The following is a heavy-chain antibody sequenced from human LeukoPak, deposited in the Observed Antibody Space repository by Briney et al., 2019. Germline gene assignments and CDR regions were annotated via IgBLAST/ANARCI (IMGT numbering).Heavy chain of an antibody. CDR2: ISYDGSNK. D-gene: IGHD1-1*01. J-gene: IGHJ4*02. CDR1: GFTLGSYD. V-gene: IGHV3-30*03. CDR3: ARCTTGKTFGSLREIKKSREIDY. Sequence: GGSLRLSCAASGFTLGSYDMHWVRQAPGKGLEWVAVISYDGSNKYYADSVKGRFTISRDNAKNSLFLQMNSLRGEDTAVYYCARCTTGKTFGSLREIKKSREIDYWGQGTLVTVSS.